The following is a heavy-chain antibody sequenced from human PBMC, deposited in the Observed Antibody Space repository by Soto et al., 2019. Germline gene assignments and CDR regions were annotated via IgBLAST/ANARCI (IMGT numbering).Heavy chain of an antibody. J-gene: IGHJ3*02. D-gene: IGHD2-15*01. CDR3: ARGFTVVTRFDI. CDR2: IYYSGST. V-gene: IGHV4-59*01. Sequence: PSETLSLTCTVSGGSISSYYWSWIRQPPGKGLEWIGYIYYSGSTNYNPSLKSRVTISVDTSKNQFSLKLSSVTAADTAVYYCARGFTVVTRFDIWGQGTMVIVSS. CDR1: GGSISSYY.